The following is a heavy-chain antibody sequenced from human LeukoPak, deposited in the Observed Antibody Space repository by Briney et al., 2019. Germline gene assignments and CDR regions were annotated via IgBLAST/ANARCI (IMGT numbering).Heavy chain of an antibody. CDR3: ATLWFGEYPFYY. CDR1: GYTFTSYG. V-gene: IGHV1-18*04. J-gene: IGHJ4*02. CDR2: ISAYNGNT. Sequence: ASVKVSCKASGYTFTSYGISWVRQAPGQGLEWMGWISAYNGNTNYAQKLQGRVTMTTDTSTSTAYMELRSLRSDDTAVYYCATLWFGEYPFYYWGQGTLVTVSS. D-gene: IGHD3-10*01.